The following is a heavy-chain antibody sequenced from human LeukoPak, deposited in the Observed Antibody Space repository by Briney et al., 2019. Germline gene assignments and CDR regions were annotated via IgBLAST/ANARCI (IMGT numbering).Heavy chain of an antibody. V-gene: IGHV1-18*01. J-gene: IGHJ6*03. Sequence: ASVKVSCKASGYTFTSYGISWVRQAPGQGLEWMGWISAYNGNTNYAQKPQGRVTMTRNTSISTAYMELSSLRSEDTAVYYCARGNDFWSGYLGDYYYMDVWGKGTTVTVSS. D-gene: IGHD3-3*01. CDR1: GYTFTSYG. CDR3: ARGNDFWSGYLGDYYYMDV. CDR2: ISAYNGNT.